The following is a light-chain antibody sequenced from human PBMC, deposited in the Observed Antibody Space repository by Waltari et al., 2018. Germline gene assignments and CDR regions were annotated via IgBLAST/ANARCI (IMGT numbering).Light chain of an antibody. J-gene: IGLJ2*01. CDR1: SSNVENYNL. CDR2: EVS. Sequence: QSALTQPASVSGSPGQSITIPCTGTSSNVENYNLVSWYQPHPGKAPKLLFYEVSKRPAGISNRLSGSTSGNTASLTISGLQAEDESDYYCCSFAGGNNFEVIFGGGTRLTVL. V-gene: IGLV2-23*02. CDR3: CSFAGGNNFEVI.